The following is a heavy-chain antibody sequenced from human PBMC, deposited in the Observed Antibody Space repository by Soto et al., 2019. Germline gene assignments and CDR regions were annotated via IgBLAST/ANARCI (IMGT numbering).Heavy chain of an antibody. CDR2: NSGSGGST. Sequence: GGSLRLSCAASGFTFSSYAMSWVRQAPGKGLEWVSANSGSGGSTYYADSVKGRITNSRDKSKSTLYQQINNLRAEDTALYYCAKGRSYYYYYGVDVWGQVTLGTVS. CDR1: GFTFSSYA. J-gene: IGHJ6*02. CDR3: AKGRSYYYYYGVDV. V-gene: IGHV3-23*01.